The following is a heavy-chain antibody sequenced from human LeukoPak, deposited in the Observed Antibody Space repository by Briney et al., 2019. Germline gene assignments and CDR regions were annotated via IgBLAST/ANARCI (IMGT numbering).Heavy chain of an antibody. CDR2: IGNNGGGI. Sequence: GGSLRLCCAASGFTFSTYTMYWVRHPPGKRLEWVSIIGNNGGGIHYADSVKGRFTISRDNFKNALYLQMNSLRVEDTAVYYCAIDPNWGTHSWGQGVLVTVSS. CDR3: AIDPNWGTHS. J-gene: IGHJ4*02. V-gene: IGHV3-23*01. CDR1: GFTFSTYT. D-gene: IGHD7-27*01.